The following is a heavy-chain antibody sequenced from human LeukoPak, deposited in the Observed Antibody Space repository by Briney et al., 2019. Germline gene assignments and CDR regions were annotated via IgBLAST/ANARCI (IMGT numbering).Heavy chain of an antibody. CDR3: ARGVSGYYDSSGFDY. D-gene: IGHD3-22*01. V-gene: IGHV7-4-1*02. Sequence: ASVKVSCKASGYTFTSYAMNWVRQAPGQGLEWMGWINTNTGNPTYAQGFTGRFVFSLDTSVSTAYLQISSLKAEDTAVYYCARGVSGYYDSSGFDYWGQGTLVTVSS. CDR1: GYTFTSYA. J-gene: IGHJ4*02. CDR2: INTNTGNP.